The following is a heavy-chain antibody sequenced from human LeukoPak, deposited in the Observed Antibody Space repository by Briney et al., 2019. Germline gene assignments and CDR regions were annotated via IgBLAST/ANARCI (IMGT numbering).Heavy chain of an antibody. D-gene: IGHD4-17*01. J-gene: IGHJ5*02. CDR3: ASDRTMTTVTSGQSWDDP. Sequence: ASVKVSCKVSGYSLTALAIHWVRQAPGKGLEWMGRFDPDDGARIYSQIFQDRFLMTEDPSSDTAYMELSGLRSEDTAVYFCASDRTMTTVTSGQSWDDPWGQGTLVTVSS. CDR1: GYSLTALA. CDR2: FDPDDGAR. V-gene: IGHV1-24*01.